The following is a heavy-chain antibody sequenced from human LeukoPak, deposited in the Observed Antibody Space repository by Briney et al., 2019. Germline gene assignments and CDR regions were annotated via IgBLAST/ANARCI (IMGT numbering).Heavy chain of an antibody. V-gene: IGHV4-30-2*01. CDR2: IYHSGST. D-gene: IGHD3-22*01. CDR3: ARLPSGNYYDSSGSLPHYGMDV. CDR1: GGSISSGGYY. Sequence: SQTLSLTCTVSGGSISSGGYYWSWIRQPPGKGLEWIGYIYHSGSTYYNPSLKSRVTISVDTSKNQFSLKLSSVTAADTAVYYCARLPSGNYYDSSGSLPHYGMDVWGQGITVTVSS. J-gene: IGHJ6*02.